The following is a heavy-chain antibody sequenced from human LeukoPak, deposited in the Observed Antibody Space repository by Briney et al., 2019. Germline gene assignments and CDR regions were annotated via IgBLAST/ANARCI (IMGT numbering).Heavy chain of an antibody. CDR3: ARDRRMTTVTPGYYGMDV. D-gene: IGHD4-17*01. V-gene: IGHV3-33*01. CDR1: GCTFSTDG. Sequence: PGGSLRLSCVASGCTFSTDGMHWVRQAPGKGLEWVAVIYYDGSDKYYADSVKGRFTISRDNSKNPLYLQMNSLTAEDTAVYYWARDRRMTTVTPGYYGMDVWGQGTTVTVSS. J-gene: IGHJ6*02. CDR2: IYYDGSDK.